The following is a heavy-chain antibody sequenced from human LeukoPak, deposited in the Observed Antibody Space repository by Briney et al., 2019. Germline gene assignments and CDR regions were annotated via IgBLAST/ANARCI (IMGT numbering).Heavy chain of an antibody. CDR1: GYTFTSYG. V-gene: IGHV1-18*01. CDR3: ARESQYCSGGSCYGDY. CDR2: ISAYNGNT. D-gene: IGHD2-15*01. J-gene: IGHJ4*02. Sequence: ASVKVSCKASGYTFTSYGISWVRQAPGQGLEWMGWISAYNGNTNYAQKLQGRVTMTTDTSTSTAYMELRSLRSEDTAVYYCARESQYCSGGSCYGDYWGQGTLVTVSS.